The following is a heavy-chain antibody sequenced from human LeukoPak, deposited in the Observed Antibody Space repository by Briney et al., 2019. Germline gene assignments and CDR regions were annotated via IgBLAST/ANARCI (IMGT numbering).Heavy chain of an antibody. CDR2: IVGDAGVT. J-gene: IGHJ4*02. CDR1: GFTFSSYA. CDR3: AKDTPLTAYTSGWSRNSFDY. Sequence: PGGSLRLSCAPSGFTFSSYAMSWVRQAPGKGLEWVSTIVGDAGVTYYADPATGRFTISRDNSKNTLFLQMNSLRAEDTAVYYCAKDTPLTAYTSGWSRNSFDYWGQGSLVTVSS. D-gene: IGHD6-19*01. V-gene: IGHV3-23*01.